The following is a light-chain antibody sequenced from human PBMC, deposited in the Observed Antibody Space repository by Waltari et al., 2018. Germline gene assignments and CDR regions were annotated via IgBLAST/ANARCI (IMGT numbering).Light chain of an antibody. V-gene: IGKV3-20*01. CDR3: QQYGSSPPLT. J-gene: IGKJ4*01. Sequence: EIVLTQSPGTLSLSPGERATLSCRARQSVSSSYLAWYQQKPGQAPRPLIYGASSRATGIPDRFSGSGSGTDFTLTISRLEPEDFAVYYCQQYGSSPPLTFGGGTKVEIK. CDR1: QSVSSSY. CDR2: GAS.